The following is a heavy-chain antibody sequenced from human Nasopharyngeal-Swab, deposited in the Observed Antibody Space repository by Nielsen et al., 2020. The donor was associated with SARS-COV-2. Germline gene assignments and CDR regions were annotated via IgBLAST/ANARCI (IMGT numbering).Heavy chain of an antibody. Sequence: WIRQPPGKGLEWVGFIRSKAYGGTTEYAASVKGRFTISRDDSKSIAYLQMNSLKTEDTAVYYCTRAKLGAVAGVYYFDYWGQGTLVTVSS. J-gene: IGHJ4*02. D-gene: IGHD6-19*01. V-gene: IGHV3-49*02. CDR2: IRSKAYGGTT. CDR3: TRAKLGAVAGVYYFDY.